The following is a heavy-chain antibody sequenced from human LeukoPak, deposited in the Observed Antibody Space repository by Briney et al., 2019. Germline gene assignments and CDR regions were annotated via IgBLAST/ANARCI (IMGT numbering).Heavy chain of an antibody. CDR3: ARGLYYDFWSGYFDY. Sequence: PGGSLRLSCAASGFTFSSYAMHWVRQAPGKGLEWVAVISYDGSNKYYADSVKGRFTISRDNSKNTLYLQMNSLRAEDTAVYYCARGLYYDFWSGYFDYWGQGTLVTVSS. CDR2: ISYDGSNK. V-gene: IGHV3-30-3*01. D-gene: IGHD3-3*01. J-gene: IGHJ4*02. CDR1: GFTFSSYA.